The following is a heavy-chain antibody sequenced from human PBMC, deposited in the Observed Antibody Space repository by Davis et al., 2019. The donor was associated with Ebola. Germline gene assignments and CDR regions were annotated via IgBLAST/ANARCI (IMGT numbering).Heavy chain of an antibody. CDR3: ARGPLWAGTIDAFDI. CDR1: GGSISSSSYY. CDR2: IYYSGST. V-gene: IGHV4-39*07. Sequence: MPSETLSLTCTVSGGSISSSSYYWGWIRQPPGKGLEWIGSIYYSGSTYYNPSLKSRVTISVDTSKNQFSLKLSSVTAADTAVYYCARGPLWAGTIDAFDIWGQGTMVTVSS. J-gene: IGHJ3*02. D-gene: IGHD1-7*01.